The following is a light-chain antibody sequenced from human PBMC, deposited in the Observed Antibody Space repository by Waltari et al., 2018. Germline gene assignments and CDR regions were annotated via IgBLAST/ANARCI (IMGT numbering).Light chain of an antibody. CDR1: QAIRID. CDR3: LQDNSFPWT. CDR2: AAS. J-gene: IGKJ1*01. Sequence: IQMTQSPSSLSTSVGDRVTITCRASQAIRIDLGWYQQKPGEAPKLLIYAASTLQSGVPSRFSGSGFGTDFTLTISRLQPEDIATYYCLQDNSFPWTFGQGTKVDIK. V-gene: IGKV1-6*01.